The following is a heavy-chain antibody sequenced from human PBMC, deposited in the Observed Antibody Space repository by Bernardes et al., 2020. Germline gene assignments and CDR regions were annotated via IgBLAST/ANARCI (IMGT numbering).Heavy chain of an antibody. CDR1: GDSISSSTYY. CDR3: ARQGGAARLYPFDY. CDR2: IYFSGST. V-gene: IGHV4-39*01. Sequence: SETLSLTCTVSGDSISSSTYYWGWIRQPPGKGLEWLGSIYFSGSTYYNASLKSRVTISVDTSKNQFYLKLNSVTAADTAVYYCARQGGAARLYPFDYWGQGTLVTVSS. D-gene: IGHD6-6*01. J-gene: IGHJ4*02.